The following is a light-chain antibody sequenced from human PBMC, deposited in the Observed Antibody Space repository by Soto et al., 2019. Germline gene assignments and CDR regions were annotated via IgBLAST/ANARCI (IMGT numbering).Light chain of an antibody. CDR3: QEYHYLWT. CDR2: GAS. V-gene: IGKV3D-15*01. Sequence: EMVMTQSPATLSVSPGEKAILSCSASQSISSHLVWYQQKPVPAPRLLIYGASASATGIPARFSGSGSWTEFTLSISCLQSEDFAVYYYQEYHYLWTFGQGTQVESK. J-gene: IGKJ1*01. CDR1: QSISSH.